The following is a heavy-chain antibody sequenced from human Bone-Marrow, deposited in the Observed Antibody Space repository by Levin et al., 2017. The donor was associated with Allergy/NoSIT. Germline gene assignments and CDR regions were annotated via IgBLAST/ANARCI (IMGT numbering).Heavy chain of an antibody. CDR1: GYTFTSYD. J-gene: IGHJ6*02. CDR3: ARVWFGELLSSYYYYGMDV. D-gene: IGHD3-10*01. Sequence: ASVKVSCKASGYTFTSYDINWVRQATGQGLEWMGWMNPNSGNTGYAQKFQGRVTMTRNTSISTAYMELSSLRSEDTAVYYCARVWFGELLSSYYYYGMDVWGQGTTVTVSS. V-gene: IGHV1-8*01. CDR2: MNPNSGNT.